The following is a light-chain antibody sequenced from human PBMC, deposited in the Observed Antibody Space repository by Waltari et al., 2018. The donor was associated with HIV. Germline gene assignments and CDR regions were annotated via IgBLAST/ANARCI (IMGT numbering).Light chain of an antibody. CDR1: SSDVGGYNY. J-gene: IGLJ3*02. V-gene: IGLV2-14*01. CDR3: SSYTSTNTLV. CDR2: AVN. Sequence: QSALTQPASVSGSPGQSITISCTGTSSDVGGYNYVSWYQQHPGKAPKLMIYAVNNRPSGVSNRFSGSKSGNRASLTISGLQAEDEADYYCSSYTSTNTLVFGGGTKLTVL.